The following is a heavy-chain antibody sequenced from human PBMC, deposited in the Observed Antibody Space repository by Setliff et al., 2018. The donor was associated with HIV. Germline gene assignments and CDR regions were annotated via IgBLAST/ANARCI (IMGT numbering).Heavy chain of an antibody. CDR2: INPNSGGT. J-gene: IGHJ1*01. Sequence: GASVKVSCKASGYTLAGYFMHWVRQAPGQGLEWMGWINPNSGGTNYAQKFQGRVTMTRDTSISTAYLDLSRLRSDDTAVYYCARDPFPSTNYYDSSAYPFAEYFHHWGQGTLVTVSS. D-gene: IGHD3-22*01. CDR3: ARDPFPSTNYYDSSAYPFAEYFHH. V-gene: IGHV1-2*02. CDR1: GYTLAGYF.